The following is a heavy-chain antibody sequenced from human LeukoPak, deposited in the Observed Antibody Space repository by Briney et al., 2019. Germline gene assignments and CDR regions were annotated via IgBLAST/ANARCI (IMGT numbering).Heavy chain of an antibody. D-gene: IGHD6-13*01. V-gene: IGHV3-21*01. Sequence: GGSLRLSCAASGFTFSSYSMNWVRQAPGKGLEWVSSISSSSSYIYYADSVKGRFTISRDNAKNSLYLQMDSLRAEDTAVYYCARDSAAAGFDYWGQGTLVTVSS. CDR1: GFTFSSYS. J-gene: IGHJ4*02. CDR3: ARDSAAAGFDY. CDR2: ISSSSSYI.